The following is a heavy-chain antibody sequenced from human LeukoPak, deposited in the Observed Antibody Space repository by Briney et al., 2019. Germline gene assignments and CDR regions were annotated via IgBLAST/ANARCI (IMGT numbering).Heavy chain of an antibody. D-gene: IGHD3-3*01. CDR1: GGSISSYY. Sequence: SETLSLTCTVSGGSISSYYWSWIRQPPGKGLEWIGEINHSGSTNYNPSLKSRVTISVDTSKNQFSLKLSSVTAADTAVYYCARGPTTIFGVVIMSMDVWGQGTTVTVSS. V-gene: IGHV4-34*01. J-gene: IGHJ6*02. CDR3: ARGPTTIFGVVIMSMDV. CDR2: INHSGST.